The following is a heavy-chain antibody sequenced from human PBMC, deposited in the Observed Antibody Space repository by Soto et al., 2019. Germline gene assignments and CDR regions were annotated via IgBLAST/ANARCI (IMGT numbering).Heavy chain of an antibody. CDR3: ARGAFGAYYVDS. J-gene: IGHJ4*02. Sequence: EVQLVESGGGLVQPGGPLRLSCEASGFTFSNYWIHWVRQVPEKGLVLVSRIKGDGSVTSYADSVKGRFTISRDNAKNTVYLQVNSLTGEDTAVYYCARGAFGAYYVDSWGQGTLVTVSS. D-gene: IGHD3-16*01. CDR2: IKGDGSVT. CDR1: GFTFSNYW. V-gene: IGHV3-74*01.